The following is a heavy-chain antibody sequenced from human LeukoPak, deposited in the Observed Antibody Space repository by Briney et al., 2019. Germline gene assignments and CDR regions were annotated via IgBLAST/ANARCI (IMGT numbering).Heavy chain of an antibody. CDR2: ISSSGSTI. J-gene: IGHJ3*02. Sequence: GGSLRLSCTVSGFTVSSNSMSWVRQAPGKGLEWVSYISSSGSTIYYADSVKGRFTISRDNAKNSLYLQMNSLRAEDTAVYYCARDREPDAFDIWGQGTMVTVSS. CDR1: GFTVSSNS. CDR3: ARDREPDAFDI. V-gene: IGHV3-48*04. D-gene: IGHD1-26*01.